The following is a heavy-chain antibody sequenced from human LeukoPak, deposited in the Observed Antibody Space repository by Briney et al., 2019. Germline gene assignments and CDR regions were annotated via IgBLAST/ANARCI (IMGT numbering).Heavy chain of an antibody. Sequence: TGGSLRLSCAASGFTFSSYSMNWVRQAPGKGLEWVSYISSSSSTIYYADSVKGRFTISRDNAKNSLYLQMNSLRAEDTAVYYCARAGVRNSGSYLGIYYYYYMDVWGKGTTVTVSS. V-gene: IGHV3-48*04. CDR3: ARAGVRNSGSYLGIYYYYYMDV. CDR2: ISSSSSTI. J-gene: IGHJ6*03. D-gene: IGHD1-26*01. CDR1: GFTFSSYS.